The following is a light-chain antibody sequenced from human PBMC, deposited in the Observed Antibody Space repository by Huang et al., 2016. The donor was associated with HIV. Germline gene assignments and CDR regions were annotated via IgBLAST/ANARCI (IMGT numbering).Light chain of an antibody. CDR3: QQSYNLPYT. CDR1: QSITTY. Sequence: DIQMTQSPPSLSASLGDRVTITCRASQSITTYLTWYRHKPGEAPELLIPATSTLQNGVPSRFSGGGSGTDFTLTITNLQPEDVASYYCQQSYNLPYTFGRGTKVDIK. CDR2: ATS. J-gene: IGKJ2*01. V-gene: IGKV1-39*01.